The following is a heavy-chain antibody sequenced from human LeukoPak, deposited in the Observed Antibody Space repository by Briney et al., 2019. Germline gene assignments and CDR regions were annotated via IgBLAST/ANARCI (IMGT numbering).Heavy chain of an antibody. V-gene: IGHV4-39*01. Sequence: PSETLSLTCSVSGGSISSSSYYWGWIRRPPGKGLEWIASIYYSGTTHYNPSLKSRVTMSVDTSKNQFSLNLSAVTAADTAVYYCARQFHGSGYVDDLWGQGTLVTVSS. J-gene: IGHJ5*02. CDR1: GGSISSSSYY. CDR2: IYYSGTT. CDR3: ARQFHGSGYVDDL. D-gene: IGHD5-12*01.